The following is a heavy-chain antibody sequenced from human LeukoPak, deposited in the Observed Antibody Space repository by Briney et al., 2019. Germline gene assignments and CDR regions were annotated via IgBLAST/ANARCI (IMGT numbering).Heavy chain of an antibody. CDR3: ARDSSYAAAASPGDY. D-gene: IGHD6-13*01. CDR2: ISYDGSNK. Sequence: GGSLRLSCAASGFTFSSYAMHWVRQAPGKGLEWVAVISYDGSNKYYADSVKGRFTISRDNSKNTLYLQMNSLRAEDTAVYYCARDSSYAAAASPGDYWGQGTLVTVSS. J-gene: IGHJ4*02. CDR1: GFTFSSYA. V-gene: IGHV3-30-3*01.